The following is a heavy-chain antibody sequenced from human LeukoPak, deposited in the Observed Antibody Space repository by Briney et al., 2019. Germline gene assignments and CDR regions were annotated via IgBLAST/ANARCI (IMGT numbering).Heavy chain of an antibody. Sequence: PSETLSLTCTVSGGSISSNSNYWAWIRQPPGRGLEWIGSISYGGSTYYSPSLESRVTISVDTSKNQFSLRLSSVTAADTAVYYCTRQALWFFDHWGQGTLVTVSS. D-gene: IGHD2-21*01. CDR1: GGSISSNSNY. CDR2: ISYGGST. V-gene: IGHV4-39*01. CDR3: TRQALWFFDH. J-gene: IGHJ4*02.